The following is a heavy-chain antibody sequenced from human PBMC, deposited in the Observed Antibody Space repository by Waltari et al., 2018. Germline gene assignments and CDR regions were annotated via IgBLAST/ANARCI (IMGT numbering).Heavy chain of an antibody. Sequence: QLRLQESGPGLVKPSETLSLTCTVSGGSISPNYHWGWIRQPPGKGLEWMGNMQYRGSTFYNPSLKSRVTISLDTSKNQFSLRLSSVGAADTAVYFCGRIAFGDDGGYFQHWGQGTLVTVSS. J-gene: IGHJ1*01. CDR3: GRIAFGDDGGYFQH. V-gene: IGHV4-39*01. CDR2: MQYRGST. CDR1: GGSISPNYH. D-gene: IGHD4-17*01.